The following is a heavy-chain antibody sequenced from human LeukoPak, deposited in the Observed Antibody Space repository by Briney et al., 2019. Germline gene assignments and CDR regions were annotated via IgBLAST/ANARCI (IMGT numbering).Heavy chain of an antibody. J-gene: IGHJ5*02. CDR1: GFTFSSYG. D-gene: IGHD2-2*01. Sequence: GRSLRLSCAASGFTFSSYGMHWVRQAPGKGLEWVAVIWYDGSNKYYADSVKGRFTISRDNSKKTLYLQMNSLRDEDTAVYYCARDLGCSSTICYDGGHWFDPWGQGTLVTVSS. CDR3: ARDLGCSSTICYDGGHWFDP. V-gene: IGHV3-33*01. CDR2: IWYDGSNK.